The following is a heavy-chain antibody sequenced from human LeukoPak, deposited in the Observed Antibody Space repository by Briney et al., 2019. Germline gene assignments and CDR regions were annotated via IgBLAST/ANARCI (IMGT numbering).Heavy chain of an antibody. Sequence: PGGSLRLSCAASGFTFSSYAMHWVRQAPGKGLEWVAVISYDGSNKYYADSVKGRFTISRDNSKNTLYLQMNSLRAEDTAVYYCASPRFNYYGSGSPFDYWGQRTLVTVSS. D-gene: IGHD3-10*01. CDR1: GFTFSSYA. V-gene: IGHV3-30-3*01. J-gene: IGHJ4*02. CDR3: ASPRFNYYGSGSPFDY. CDR2: ISYDGSNK.